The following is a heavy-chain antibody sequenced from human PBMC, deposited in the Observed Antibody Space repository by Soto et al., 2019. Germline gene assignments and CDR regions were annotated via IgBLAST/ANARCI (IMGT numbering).Heavy chain of an antibody. D-gene: IGHD3-3*01. J-gene: IGHJ4*02. CDR2: IYTSGST. CDR3: ARESSDYDFWSGYYTWGFDY. Sequence: PSETLSLTCTVSGGSISSYYWSWIRQPAGKGLEWIGRIYTSGSTNYNPSLKSRVTMSVDTSKNQFSLKLSSVTAADTAVYYCARESSDYDFWSGYYTWGFDYWGQGTLVTVS. V-gene: IGHV4-4*07. CDR1: GGSISSYY.